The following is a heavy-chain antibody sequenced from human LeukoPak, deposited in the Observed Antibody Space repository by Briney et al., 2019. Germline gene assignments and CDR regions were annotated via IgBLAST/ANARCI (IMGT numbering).Heavy chain of an antibody. J-gene: IGHJ4*02. D-gene: IGHD3-3*01. CDR3: AKVPGKSVGY. V-gene: IGHV3-23*01. CDR2: ISGSGGSA. CDR1: GFTFSSYA. Sequence: GGSLRLSCAASGFTFSSYAMSWVRQAPGKGLEWVSAISGSGGSAYYADSVKGRFTISGDNSKNTLYLQMNSLRAEDTAVYYCAKVPGKSVGYWGQGTLVTVSS.